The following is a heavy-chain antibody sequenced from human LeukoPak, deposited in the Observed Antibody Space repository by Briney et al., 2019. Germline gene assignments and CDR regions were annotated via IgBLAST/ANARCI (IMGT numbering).Heavy chain of an antibody. Sequence: SETLSLTCTVSGGSISSGDYYWSWIRQPAGKGLEWIGRIYTSGSTNYNPSLKSRVTMSVDTSKNQFSLKLSSVTAADTAVYYCARDRGGGLTIFEDWGQGTLVTVSS. CDR1: GGSISSGDYY. CDR2: IYTSGST. V-gene: IGHV4-61*02. D-gene: IGHD3-3*01. J-gene: IGHJ4*02. CDR3: ARDRGGGLTIFED.